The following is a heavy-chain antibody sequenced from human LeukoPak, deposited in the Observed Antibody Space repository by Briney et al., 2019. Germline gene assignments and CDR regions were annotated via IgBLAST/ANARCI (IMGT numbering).Heavy chain of an antibody. D-gene: IGHD2-2*01. Sequence: GESLKISCKGSGYSFTSYWIGWVRQMPGKGLEWMGIIYPGDSDTRYSPSFQGQVTISADKSISTAYLQWSSLKASDTAMYYCARQLCSCTSCYATNFDLWGRGTLVTVSS. CDR2: IYPGDSDT. V-gene: IGHV5-51*01. CDR1: GYSFTSYW. J-gene: IGHJ2*01. CDR3: ARQLCSCTSCYATNFDL.